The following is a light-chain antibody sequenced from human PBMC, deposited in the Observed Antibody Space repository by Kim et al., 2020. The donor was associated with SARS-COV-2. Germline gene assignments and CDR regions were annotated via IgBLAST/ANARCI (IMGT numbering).Light chain of an antibody. V-gene: IGKV1-5*03. Sequence: PRSASVGDRVIITCRASQSNSMWLAWYQQKPGKAPKLLISKASSLQSGVPSRFSGSGSGTQFTLTISSLQPDDFGTYYCQQYDNYFGQGTKLEI. J-gene: IGKJ2*01. CDR3: QQYDNY. CDR1: QSNSMW. CDR2: KAS.